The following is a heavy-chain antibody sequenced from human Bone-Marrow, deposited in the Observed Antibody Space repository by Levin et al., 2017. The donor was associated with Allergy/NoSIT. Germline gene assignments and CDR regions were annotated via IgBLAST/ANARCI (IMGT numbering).Heavy chain of an antibody. CDR1: GFIFSDYA. CDR2: ISNDGRRT. Sequence: PGGSLRLSCAASGFIFSDYAMHWVRQAPGKGLEWVAVISNDGRRTSYADSVKGRFIISRDNSKSTLYLHLNSLTTNDTAVYYPAAALDYWGRGSLVIVSS. J-gene: IGHJ4*02. CDR3: AAALDY. D-gene: IGHD6-13*01. V-gene: IGHV3-30*04.